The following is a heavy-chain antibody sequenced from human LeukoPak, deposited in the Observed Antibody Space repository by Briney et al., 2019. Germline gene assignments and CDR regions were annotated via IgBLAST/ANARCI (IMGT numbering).Heavy chain of an antibody. CDR2: IRTSGDNT. D-gene: IGHD6-19*01. CDR3: AKCVTGWPNWFDP. Sequence: GGSLRLSCAASGFTFSNYAMSWVRQAPGKGLEWVSTIRTSGDNTYYADSVKGRFTISRDNSKNTLYLQMISLRAEDTALYYCAKCVTGWPNWFDPWGQETLVTVSS. V-gene: IGHV3-23*01. J-gene: IGHJ5*02. CDR1: GFTFSNYA.